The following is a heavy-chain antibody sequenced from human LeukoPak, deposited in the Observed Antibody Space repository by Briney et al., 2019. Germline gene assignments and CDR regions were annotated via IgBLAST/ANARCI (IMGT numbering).Heavy chain of an antibody. CDR2: IIPILGIT. J-gene: IGHJ3*02. CDR1: GGTFSSYA. CDR3: ESYYGGNPHGAFDI. D-gene: IGHD4-23*01. V-gene: IGHV1-69*04. Sequence: SVKVSCKASGGTFSSYAISWVRQAPGQGLEWMGRIIPILGITNYAQKFQGRVTITADKSTSTTYMELSSLRSEDTAVYYRESYYGGNPHGAFDIWGQGTMVTVSS.